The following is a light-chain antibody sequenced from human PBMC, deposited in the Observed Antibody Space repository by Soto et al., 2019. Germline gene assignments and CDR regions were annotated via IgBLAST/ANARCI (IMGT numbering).Light chain of an antibody. Sequence: QSVLTQPPSVSGAPRQRVTISCTGSSSNIGAGYDVHWYQQFPGTAPKVIIYGNNNRPSGVPDRFSGSKSGTSASLAITGLQAEDEADYYCCSSTSRSIRVFGGGTKLTVL. CDR2: GNN. J-gene: IGLJ3*02. CDR1: SSNIGAGYD. CDR3: CSSTSRSIRV. V-gene: IGLV1-40*01.